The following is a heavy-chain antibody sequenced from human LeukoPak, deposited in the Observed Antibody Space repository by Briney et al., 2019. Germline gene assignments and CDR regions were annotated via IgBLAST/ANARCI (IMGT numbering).Heavy chain of an antibody. V-gene: IGHV3-23*01. CDR1: GFTFSSYV. J-gene: IGHJ1*01. CDR2: ISGTGLST. Sequence: GGSLRLSCAASGFTFSSYVMSWVRQAPGKGLEWVSAISGTGLSTYYADSVKGRFTISRDNSRNTLYLQMTSLTAEDTAVYYCASAREYCISSECYDYFQHWGQGTLVSVSS. CDR3: ASAREYCISSECYDYFQH. D-gene: IGHD2-2*01.